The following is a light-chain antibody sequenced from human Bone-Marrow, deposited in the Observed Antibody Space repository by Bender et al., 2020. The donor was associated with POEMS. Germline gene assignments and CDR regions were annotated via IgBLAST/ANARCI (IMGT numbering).Light chain of an antibody. V-gene: IGLV2-8*01. CDR2: EVN. Sequence: QSALTQPRSVSGSPGQSVTISCTGTSSDVGTYNYVSWYQQTPGKVPRLMIYEVNRRPSGVPDRFSGSKSDNTASLTVSGLQAEDEADFYCSSYAGSNNWVFGGGTKLTVL. CDR1: SSDVGTYNY. J-gene: IGLJ3*02. CDR3: SSYAGSNNWV.